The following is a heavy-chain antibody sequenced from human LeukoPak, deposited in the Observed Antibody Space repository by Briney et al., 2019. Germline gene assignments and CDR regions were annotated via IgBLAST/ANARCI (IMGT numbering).Heavy chain of an antibody. Sequence: ASVKVSCKASGYSFVFFGVSWVRQAPGQGLEWMGWMNPNSGNTGYAQKFQGRVTITRNTSISTAYMELSSLRSEDTAVYYCARGRRAAAAGYYYYYMDVWGKGTTVTVSS. CDR2: MNPNSGNT. J-gene: IGHJ6*03. D-gene: IGHD6-13*01. V-gene: IGHV1-8*03. CDR1: GYSFVFFG. CDR3: ARGRRAAAAGYYYYYMDV.